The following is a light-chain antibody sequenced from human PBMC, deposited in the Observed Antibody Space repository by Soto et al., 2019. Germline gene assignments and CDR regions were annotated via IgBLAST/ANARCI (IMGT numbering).Light chain of an antibody. CDR3: CSYTISSTPHVL. CDR1: SSDIGSYNL. J-gene: IGLJ2*01. Sequence: QLVLTQPASVSGSPGQSITISCTGTSSDIGSYNLVSWYQQHPGKAPQVMIYEGSKRPSGVSNRFSGSKSGNTASLTISGLQAEDEADYYCCSYTISSTPHVLFGGGTKLTVL. CDR2: EGS. V-gene: IGLV2-23*01.